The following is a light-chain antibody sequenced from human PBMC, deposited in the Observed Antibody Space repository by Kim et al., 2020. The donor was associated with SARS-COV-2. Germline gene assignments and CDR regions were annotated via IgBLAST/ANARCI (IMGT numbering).Light chain of an antibody. CDR2: YDD. J-gene: IGLJ2*01. Sequence: APGKTATITWGGNNIGSENVHWYQQQPGQAPVLVIHYDDGRPSGIPDRFSGSKSGNTATLTISRVEAGDEADYYCQVWDRSSDQVLFGGGTKLTVL. CDR1: NIGSEN. V-gene: IGLV3-21*04. CDR3: QVWDRSSDQVL.